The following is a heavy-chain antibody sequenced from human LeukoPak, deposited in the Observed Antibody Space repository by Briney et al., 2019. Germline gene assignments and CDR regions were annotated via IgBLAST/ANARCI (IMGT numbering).Heavy chain of an antibody. V-gene: IGHV1-69*01. D-gene: IGHD2-2*01. CDR1: GGTFSSYA. CDR2: IIPIFGTA. Sequence: GSSVKGSCKASGGTFSSYAISWVRQAPGQGLEWMGGIIPIFGTANYAQKFQGRVTITADESTSTAYMELSSLRSEDTAVYYCARGCSSTSCYAESFDYWGQGTLVTVSS. CDR3: ARGCSSTSCYAESFDY. J-gene: IGHJ4*02.